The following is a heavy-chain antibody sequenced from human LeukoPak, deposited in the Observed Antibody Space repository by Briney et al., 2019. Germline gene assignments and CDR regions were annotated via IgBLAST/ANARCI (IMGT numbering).Heavy chain of an antibody. Sequence: GGSLRLSCAASGFTFSSYAMSWVRQAPGKGLEWVSAISGSGGSTYYADSVKGRFTISRDNSKTTLYLQMNSLRAEDTAVYYCAKDLWFGEYTYYFDYWGQGTPVTVSS. CDR2: ISGSGGST. CDR3: AKDLWFGEYTYYFDY. V-gene: IGHV3-23*01. J-gene: IGHJ4*02. D-gene: IGHD3-10*01. CDR1: GFTFSSYA.